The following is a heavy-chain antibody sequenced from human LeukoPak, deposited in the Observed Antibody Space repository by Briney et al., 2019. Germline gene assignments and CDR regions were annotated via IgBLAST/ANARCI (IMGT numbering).Heavy chain of an antibody. CDR3: ARDSVAMSTIRDFGY. Sequence: ASVKVSCKTSGYTFNTYGLSWVRQAPGRGLEWMGWISAYNGDTKYAQKFQGRITMTTDAYTRTIYMELRSLRSDDTAVYYCARDSVAMSTIRDFGYWGQGTLVTVSS. J-gene: IGHJ4*02. V-gene: IGHV1-18*01. CDR1: GYTFNTYG. CDR2: ISAYNGDT. D-gene: IGHD5-24*01.